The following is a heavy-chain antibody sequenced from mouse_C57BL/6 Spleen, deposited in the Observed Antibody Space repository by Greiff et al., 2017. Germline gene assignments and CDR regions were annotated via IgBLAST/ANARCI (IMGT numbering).Heavy chain of an antibody. D-gene: IGHD2-1*01. CDR2: IDPSDSET. J-gene: IGHJ2*01. CDR3: ARVGNGPYYFDY. Sequence: QVHVKQPGAELVRPGSSVKLSCKASGYTFTSYWMHWVKQRPIQGLEWIGNIDPSDSETHYNQKFKDKATLTVDKSSSTAYMQISSLTSEDSAVYYCARVGNGPYYFDYWGQGTTLTVSS. CDR1: GYTFTSYW. V-gene: IGHV1-52*01.